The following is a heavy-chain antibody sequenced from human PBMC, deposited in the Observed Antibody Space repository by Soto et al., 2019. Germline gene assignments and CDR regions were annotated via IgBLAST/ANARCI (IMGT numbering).Heavy chain of an antibody. V-gene: IGHV3-53*04. J-gene: IGHJ4*02. D-gene: IGHD6-19*01. Sequence: EVQLVESGGGLVQPGGSLRLSCAASGFTVSSNYMSWVRQAPGKGLEWVSVIYSGGSTYYADSVKGRFTISRHNSKNTRYLQMRSARAEDTPVYICAREGAGTDYWGQGTLVTVSS. CDR2: IYSGGST. CDR1: GFTVSSNY. CDR3: AREGAGTDY.